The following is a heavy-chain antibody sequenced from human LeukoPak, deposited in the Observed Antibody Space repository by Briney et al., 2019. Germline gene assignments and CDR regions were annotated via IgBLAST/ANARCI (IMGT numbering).Heavy chain of an antibody. CDR2: ISGSGGST. CDR1: GFTFSSYA. D-gene: IGHD5-18*01. Sequence: GGPLRLSCAASGFTFSSYAMSWVRQAPGKGLEWVSAISGSGGSTYYADSVKGRFTISRDNSKNTLYLQMNSLRAEDTAVYYCAKDRYSSIAFDIWGQGTMVTVSS. V-gene: IGHV3-23*01. J-gene: IGHJ3*02. CDR3: AKDRYSSIAFDI.